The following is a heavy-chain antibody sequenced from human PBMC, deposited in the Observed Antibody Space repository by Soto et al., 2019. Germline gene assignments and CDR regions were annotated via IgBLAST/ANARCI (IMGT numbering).Heavy chain of an antibody. V-gene: IGHV4-38-2*01. CDR3: ARGGEILPGAFDY. CDR1: GYSISSDYF. CDR2: IYHRGST. Sequence: PSETLSLTCAVSGYSISSDYFWGWIRQPPGKGLEWIGSIYHRGSTYYTPSLKSRVTLSVDTSKNQFSLKLNSVTAADTAVYYCARGGEILPGAFDYWGQGTLVTVSS. D-gene: IGHD2-21*02. J-gene: IGHJ4*02.